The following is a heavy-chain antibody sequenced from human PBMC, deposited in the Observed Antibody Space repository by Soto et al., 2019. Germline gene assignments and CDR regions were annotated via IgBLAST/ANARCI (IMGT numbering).Heavy chain of an antibody. V-gene: IGHV1-69*02. Sequence: ASVKVSCKASGDTFSSHTISWVRQAPGQGLEWMGRIIPILGIANYAQKFQGRVTITADKSTSTAYMELSSLRSEDTAVYYCARGRGIAAAADAFDIWGQGTMVTVS. CDR2: IIPILGIA. D-gene: IGHD6-13*01. CDR3: ARGRGIAAAADAFDI. CDR1: GDTFSSHT. J-gene: IGHJ3*02.